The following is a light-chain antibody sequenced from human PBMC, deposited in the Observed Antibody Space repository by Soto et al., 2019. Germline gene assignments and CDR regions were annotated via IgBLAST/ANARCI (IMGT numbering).Light chain of an antibody. J-gene: IGKJ1*01. V-gene: IGKV1-39*01. Sequence: DIQMTQSPSSLSASVGDRVTITCRASQTISIFLNWYQQKPGKASKLLIYGASTLQGGVPSRFSGSGSGTDFTLTISRLQPEDFATYYCQRSYGSPPWTFGQGTKVEIK. CDR3: QRSYGSPPWT. CDR1: QTISIF. CDR2: GAS.